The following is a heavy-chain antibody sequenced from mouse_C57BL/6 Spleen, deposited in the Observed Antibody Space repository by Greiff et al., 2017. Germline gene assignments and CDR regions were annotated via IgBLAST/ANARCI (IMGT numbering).Heavy chain of an antibody. CDR1: GYTFTSYG. J-gene: IGHJ2*01. D-gene: IGHD2-12*01. CDR3: ARRRDDGGGFDY. Sequence: QVQLQQSGAELARPGASVKLSCKASGYTFTSYGISWVKQSTGQGLEWIGEIYPRSGNTYYIEKFKGKATLTADKSSSTASLELRRLTSEDSAVYFCARRRDDGGGFDYWGQGTTLTVSS. V-gene: IGHV1-81*01. CDR2: IYPRSGNT.